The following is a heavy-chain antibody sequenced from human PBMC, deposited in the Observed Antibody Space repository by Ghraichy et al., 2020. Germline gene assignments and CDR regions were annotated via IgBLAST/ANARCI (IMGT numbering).Heavy chain of an antibody. CDR1: GFTFTTSA. J-gene: IGHJ6*02. CDR2: IVVGSGNT. V-gene: IGHV1-58*01. D-gene: IGHD3-3*01. Sequence: SVKVSCKASGFTFTTSAVQWVRQARGQGLEWIGWIVVGSGNTNYAQRFQERVTITRDMSTSTAYMELSSLRSEDTAVYYCAAFTYYDFWSPGGMDVWGQGTTVTVSS. CDR3: AAFTYYDFWSPGGMDV.